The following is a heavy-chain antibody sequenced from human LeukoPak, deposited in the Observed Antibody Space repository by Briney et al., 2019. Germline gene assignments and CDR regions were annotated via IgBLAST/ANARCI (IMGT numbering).Heavy chain of an antibody. Sequence: PGGSLRLSCAASGFTFSSYSMNWVRQAPGKGLEWVSYISSSSTIYYADSVKGRFTISRDKAKNSLYLQMNSLRAEDTAVYYCARVQWPQWYFDLWGRGTLVTVSS. V-gene: IGHV3-48*01. CDR2: ISSSSTI. CDR3: ARVQWPQWYFDL. CDR1: GFTFSSYS. D-gene: IGHD6-19*01. J-gene: IGHJ2*01.